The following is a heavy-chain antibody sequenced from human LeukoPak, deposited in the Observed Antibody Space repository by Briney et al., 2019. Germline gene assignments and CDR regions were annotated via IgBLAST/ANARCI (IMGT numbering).Heavy chain of an antibody. Sequence: GGSLRLSCAASGFTFSSYAMSWVRQAPGGGLEWVSAISGSGGSTYYADSVKGRFTISRDNSKNTLYLQMNSLRSDDTAVYYCARDDYYDSSGYYYPLDYWGQGTLVTVSS. CDR3: ARDDYYDSSGYYYPLDY. J-gene: IGHJ4*02. CDR1: GFTFSSYA. D-gene: IGHD3-22*01. CDR2: ISGSGGST. V-gene: IGHV3-23*01.